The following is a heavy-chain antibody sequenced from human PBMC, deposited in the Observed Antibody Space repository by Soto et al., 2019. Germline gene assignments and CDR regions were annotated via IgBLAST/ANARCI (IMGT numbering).Heavy chain of an antibody. Sequence: GGSLRLSCAASGFTFSSYAMGWVRQAPGTGLEWVSVIDGSGGSTSFADSVKGRFSISRDNSKNTLYLQMNSLRAEDTAVYYCASKVIAASDYWGRGTLVTVSS. CDR2: IDGSGGST. J-gene: IGHJ4*02. D-gene: IGHD6-13*01. V-gene: IGHV3-23*01. CDR3: ASKVIAASDY. CDR1: GFTFSSYA.